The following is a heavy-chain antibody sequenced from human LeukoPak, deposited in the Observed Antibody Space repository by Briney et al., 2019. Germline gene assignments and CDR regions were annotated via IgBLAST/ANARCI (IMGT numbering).Heavy chain of an antibody. Sequence: SEPLSLTCTVSGGSISSYYWSCLRQPAGKGLECIGRIYTSGHTNYNPSLKSRVTMSVDTSKNQFSLKLSSVTAADTAVYYCAREITDSGYTPFDYWGQGTLVTVSS. CDR3: AREITDSGYTPFDY. J-gene: IGHJ4*02. D-gene: IGHD5-12*01. CDR2: IYTSGHT. V-gene: IGHV4-4*07. CDR1: GGSISSYY.